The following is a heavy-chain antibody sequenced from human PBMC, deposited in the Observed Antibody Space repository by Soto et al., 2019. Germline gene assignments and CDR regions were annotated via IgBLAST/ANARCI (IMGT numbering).Heavy chain of an antibody. CDR2: IYYSGST. D-gene: IGHD1-7*01. J-gene: IGHJ4*02. CDR1: GGSISSYY. V-gene: IGHV4-59*01. CDR3: AKPFPYNWNYVSDY. Sequence: PSETLSLTCTVSGGSISSYYWSWIRQPPGKGLEWIGYIYYSGSTNYNPSLKSRVTISVDTSKNQFSLKLSSVTAADTAVYYCAKPFPYNWNYVSDYWGQGTLVTVSS.